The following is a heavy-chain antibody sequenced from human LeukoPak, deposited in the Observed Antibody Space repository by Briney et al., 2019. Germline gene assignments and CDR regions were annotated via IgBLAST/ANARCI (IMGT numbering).Heavy chain of an antibody. CDR2: IYYSGST. CDR3: ARDRSYVTASDPYFYGMDV. Sequence: SETLSLTCTVSSGSISNYYWSWIRQPPGKGLEWIGYIYYSGSTNYNPSLKGRVIISIDTSKNQFSLKLSSVTTADTAVYYCARDRSYVTASDPYFYGMDVWGQGTKVTVSS. J-gene: IGHJ6*02. V-gene: IGHV4-59*13. D-gene: IGHD2-8*01. CDR1: SGSISNYY.